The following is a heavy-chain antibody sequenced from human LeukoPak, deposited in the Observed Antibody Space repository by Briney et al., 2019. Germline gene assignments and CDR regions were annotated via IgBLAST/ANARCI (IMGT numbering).Heavy chain of an antibody. CDR3: ARRGTAMGFDYYYYYYMDV. CDR1: GYTFTSSD. J-gene: IGHJ6*03. CDR2: MNPNSGNT. Sequence: GASVKVSCKASGYTFTSSDINWGRQATGQGREWMGWMNPNSGNTGYAQKYQGRVTITRNTSISTAYMELSSLRSEDTAVYYCARRGTAMGFDYYYYYYMDVWGKGTTVTVSS. D-gene: IGHD5-18*01. V-gene: IGHV1-8*03.